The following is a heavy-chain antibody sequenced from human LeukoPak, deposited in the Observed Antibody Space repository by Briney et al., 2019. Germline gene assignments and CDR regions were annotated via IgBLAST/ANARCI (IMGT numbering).Heavy chain of an antibody. V-gene: IGHV4-34*01. CDR3: ARGTMTTVTYYFDY. J-gene: IGHJ4*02. Sequence: SETLSLTCAVYGGSFSGYYWSWIRQPPGKGLEWIGEINHSGSTNYNPSLKSRVTISVDTSKNQFSLKLSSVAAADTAVYYCARGTMTTVTYYFDYWGQGTLVTVSS. CDR2: INHSGST. D-gene: IGHD4-17*01. CDR1: GGSFSGYY.